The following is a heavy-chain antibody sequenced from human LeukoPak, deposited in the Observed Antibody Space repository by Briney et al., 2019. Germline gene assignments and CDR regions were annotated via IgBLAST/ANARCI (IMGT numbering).Heavy chain of an antibody. D-gene: IGHD1-26*01. Sequence: GESLKISCKTSGYSFPIFWIGWVRQMPGKGLEWTGIIYPAQSDTIYSPSFQGQVTISADKSIETAYLQWNSLKASDSAIYYCARGRAYFDHWGQGTQVTVSS. CDR1: GYSFPIFW. J-gene: IGHJ4*02. V-gene: IGHV5-51*01. CDR2: IYPAQSDT. CDR3: ARGRAYFDH.